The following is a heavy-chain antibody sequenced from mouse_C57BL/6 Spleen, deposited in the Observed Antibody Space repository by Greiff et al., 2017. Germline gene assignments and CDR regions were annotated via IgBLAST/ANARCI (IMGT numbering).Heavy chain of an antibody. D-gene: IGHD4-1*01. J-gene: IGHJ2*01. CDR2: INPNNGGT. CDR3: ARGGTGTYFDY. CDR1: GYTFTDYY. V-gene: IGHV1-26*01. Sequence: EVQLQQSGPELVKPGASVKISCKASGYTFTDYYMNWVQQSHGKSLEWIGDINPNNGGTSYNQKFKGKATLTVDKSSSTAYMELRSLTSEDSAVYYCARGGTGTYFDYWGQGTTLTVSS.